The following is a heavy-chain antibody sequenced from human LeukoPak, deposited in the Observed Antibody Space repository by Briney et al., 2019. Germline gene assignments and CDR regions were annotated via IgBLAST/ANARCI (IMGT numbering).Heavy chain of an antibody. D-gene: IGHD1-26*01. J-gene: IGHJ4*02. CDR2: IASDGST. V-gene: IGHV3-74*01. CDR3: IGSGGWPGY. Sequence: GGSLRLSCAASGFTFSSYWMRWVRQAPGKGLVWVSCIASDGSTVYADSVKGRFTISRDNAKDTVYLQMNSLRVEDTAVYYCIGSGGWPGYWGQGTLVTVSS. CDR1: GFTFSSYW.